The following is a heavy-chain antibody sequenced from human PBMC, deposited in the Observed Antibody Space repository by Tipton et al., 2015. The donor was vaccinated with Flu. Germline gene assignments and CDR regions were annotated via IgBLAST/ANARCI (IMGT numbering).Heavy chain of an antibody. V-gene: IGHV4-38-2*02. D-gene: IGHD6-19*01. CDR2: IYHSGST. CDR3: AREGSGPFDY. CDR1: GYSISSGYY. Sequence: TLSLTCPVSGYSISSGYYWGWIRQPPGKGLEWIGSIYHSGSTYYNPSLKSRVTIPVDTSKNQFSLKLSSVTAADTAVYYCAREGSGPFDYWGQGTLVTVSS. J-gene: IGHJ4*02.